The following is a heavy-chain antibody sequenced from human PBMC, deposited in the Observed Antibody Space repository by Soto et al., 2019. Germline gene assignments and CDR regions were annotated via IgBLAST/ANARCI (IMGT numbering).Heavy chain of an antibody. J-gene: IGHJ3*02. CDR2: IWYDGSNK. V-gene: IGHV3-33*08. Sequence: PGGARRRSWAASGFTFSNALMSWVRQAPGKGLEWVAVIWYDGSNKYYADSVNGRFTISRDNSKNSLYLEMNSLRAEDTAVYYCARVRADAFDIWGQGTMVTVSS. CDR3: ARVRADAFDI. CDR1: GFTFSNAL.